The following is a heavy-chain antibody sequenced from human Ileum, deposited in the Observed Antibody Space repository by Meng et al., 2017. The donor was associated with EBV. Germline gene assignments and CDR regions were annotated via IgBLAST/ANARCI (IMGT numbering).Heavy chain of an antibody. Sequence: HVPGVQSGAEVKTPGASVNVTCKASGNIFKSYTMHWVRQAPGQRREWLGWINATNVNRKYSPKFQGRVTINTDTSESTVYMELRSLTSEDTALYYCARDPEGGSYSLNFWGQGTMVTVSS. J-gene: IGHJ4*02. V-gene: IGHV1-3*01. D-gene: IGHD3-10*01. CDR2: INATNVNR. CDR1: GNIFKSYT. CDR3: ARDPEGGSYSLNF.